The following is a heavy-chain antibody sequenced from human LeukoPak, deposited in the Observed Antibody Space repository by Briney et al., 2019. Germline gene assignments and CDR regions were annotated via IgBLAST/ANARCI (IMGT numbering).Heavy chain of an antibody. Sequence: GGSLRLSCVVSGFIVSGDYMSWVRQAPGKGLEWVSVMYSGGATYYADSVKGRFTISRDNSKNTLYLQMNSLRVEDTAVYYCAKAGSIRFDYWGQGTLVTVSS. CDR3: AKAGSIRFDY. CDR1: GFIVSGDY. CDR2: MYSGGAT. J-gene: IGHJ4*02. V-gene: IGHV3-53*01. D-gene: IGHD1-26*01.